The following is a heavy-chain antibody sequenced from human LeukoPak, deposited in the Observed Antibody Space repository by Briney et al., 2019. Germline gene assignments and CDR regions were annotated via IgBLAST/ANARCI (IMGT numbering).Heavy chain of an antibody. V-gene: IGHV4-34*01. J-gene: IGHJ3*02. D-gene: IGHD3-10*01. CDR1: GGSFSGYY. CDR2: INHSGST. Sequence: SETLSLTCAVYGGSFSGYYWSWIRQPPGKGLEWIGEINHSGSTNYNPSLKSRVTISVDTSKNQFSLKLSSVTAADTAVYYCARQSYYGSGSYYPKRHAFDIWGQGTMVTVSS. CDR3: ARQSYYGSGSYYPKRHAFDI.